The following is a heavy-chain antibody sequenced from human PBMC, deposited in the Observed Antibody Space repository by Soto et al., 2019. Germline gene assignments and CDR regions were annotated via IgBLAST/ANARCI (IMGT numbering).Heavy chain of an antibody. CDR3: ATRITVFGLLIPPFDP. V-gene: IGHV4-34*02. J-gene: IGHJ5*02. CDR1: GGSVNGYY. CDR2: INHTGGT. Sequence: QVHLQQWGAGLLKPSETLSLTCAVYGGSVNGYYWNWIRQPPGQGLEWIGEINHTGGTHYNPSLKSLVTWSVDTSKYQLALRLSSVAAADTAIYYCATRITVFGLLIPPFDPWGQGTQVTVSS. D-gene: IGHD3-3*01.